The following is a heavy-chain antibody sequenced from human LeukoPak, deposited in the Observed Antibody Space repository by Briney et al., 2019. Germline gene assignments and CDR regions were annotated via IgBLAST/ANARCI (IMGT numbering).Heavy chain of an antibody. CDR2: ISGSGGST. Sequence: HPGGSLRLSCAASGFTFSSYAMSWVRQAPGKGLEWVSAISGSGGSTYYADSVKGRFTISRDNSKNTLYLQMNSLRAEDTAVYYCAKDHYGPGSFRPQYYFDYWGQGTLVTVSS. J-gene: IGHJ4*02. CDR1: GFTFSSYA. V-gene: IGHV3-23*01. D-gene: IGHD3-10*01. CDR3: AKDHYGPGSFRPQYYFDY.